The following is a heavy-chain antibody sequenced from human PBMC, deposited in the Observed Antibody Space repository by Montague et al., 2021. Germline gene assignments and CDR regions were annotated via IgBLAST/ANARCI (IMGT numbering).Heavy chain of an antibody. CDR1: EFTFSSYW. CDR2: IKQDGSEK. J-gene: IGHJ4*02. CDR3: ARDYWVSDY. D-gene: IGHD2-15*01. V-gene: IGHV3-7*01. Sequence: FLRLSCAASEFTFSSYWMTWVRQAPGKGLEWVANIKQDGSEKYYADSVKGRFTISRDNAKNSLYLQMNSLRAEDTAVYYCARDYWVSDYWGQGTLVTVSS.